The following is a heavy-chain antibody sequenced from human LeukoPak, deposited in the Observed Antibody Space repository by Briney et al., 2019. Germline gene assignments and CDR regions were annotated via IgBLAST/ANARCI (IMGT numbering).Heavy chain of an antibody. Sequence: PSETLSLTCTVSGGSISNYYWNWIRQPPGKGLEFIGYIYYTGSTSYNPSLKSRVTMSVDTSKNQFSLNLRSVTPEDTAVYYCARNLIPEQLVLNFWGQGTLVTVSS. J-gene: IGHJ4*02. CDR2: IYYTGST. CDR3: ARNLIPEQLVLNF. V-gene: IGHV4-59*01. D-gene: IGHD6-13*01. CDR1: GGSISNYY.